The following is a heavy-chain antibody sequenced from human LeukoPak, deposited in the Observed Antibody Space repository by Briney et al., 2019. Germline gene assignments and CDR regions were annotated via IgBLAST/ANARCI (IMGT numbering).Heavy chain of an antibody. CDR1: GYTFSDYY. CDR3: ARGPNTGAFDY. V-gene: IGHV1-2*02. J-gene: IGHJ4*02. D-gene: IGHD7-27*01. Sequence: ASVKVSCTASGYTFSDYYMHWMRQAPGQGLEWMGWINPNSGDTNYAQKFKGRVTMTRDTSISTAYMELSSLTSDDTAVYYCARGPNTGAFDYWGQGTLVTVSS. CDR2: INPNSGDT.